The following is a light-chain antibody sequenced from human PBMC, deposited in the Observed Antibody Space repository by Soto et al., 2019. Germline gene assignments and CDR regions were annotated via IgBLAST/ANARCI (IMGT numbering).Light chain of an antibody. CDR1: NTDVGQDKS. Sequence: QPALAQPASVSGSRGQSIIISCVGRNTDVGQDKSVSWYQQGPGKAPKLLIFEVTNRPSGVSNRFSGSRSGNTASLTISGLQPDDEGDYFCVSYTDTDTLVFGTGTKVTV. CDR3: VSYTDTDTLV. CDR2: EVT. J-gene: IGLJ1*01. V-gene: IGLV2-14*01.